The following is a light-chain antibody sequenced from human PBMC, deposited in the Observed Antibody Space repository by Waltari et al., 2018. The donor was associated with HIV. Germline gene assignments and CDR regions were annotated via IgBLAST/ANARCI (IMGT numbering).Light chain of an antibody. Sequence: EIVLTQSPATLSLSPGERATLSCRASQSVSSYLAWYQQKPGQAPRLLIYDASNRATGIPARFSGSGSGTDFTLTISSLEPEDFAVYYCQQRSNWSSFIFGPGTKVDIK. CDR2: DAS. CDR1: QSVSSY. J-gene: IGKJ3*01. CDR3: QQRSNWSSFI. V-gene: IGKV3-11*01.